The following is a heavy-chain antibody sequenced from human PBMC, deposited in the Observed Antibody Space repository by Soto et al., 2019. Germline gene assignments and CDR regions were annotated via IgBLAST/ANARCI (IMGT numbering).Heavy chain of an antibody. D-gene: IGHD3-9*01. J-gene: IGHJ5*02. CDR1: GFTFSSYS. CDR2: ISSSSSYI. V-gene: IGHV3-21*01. CDR3: AREGEDYDILTGYYTHWFDP. Sequence: GGSLRLSCAASGFTFSSYSMNWVRQAPGKGLEWVSSISSSSSYIYYADSVKGRFTISRDNAKNSLYLQMNSLRAEDTAVYYCAREGEDYDILTGYYTHWFDPWGQGTLVTVSS.